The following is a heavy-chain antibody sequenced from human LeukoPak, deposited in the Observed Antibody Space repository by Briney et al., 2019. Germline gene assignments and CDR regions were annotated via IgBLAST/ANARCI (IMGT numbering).Heavy chain of an antibody. CDR1: GGSFSVYY. V-gene: IGHV4-34*01. D-gene: IGHD6-19*01. CDR2: INHSGST. Sequence: SETLSLTCAVYGGSFSVYYWSWIRQPPGRGLEWIGEINHSGSTNYNPSLKSRVTISVDTSKNQFSLKLSSVTAADTAVYYCATSYSSGWYAGYYYYMDVWGKGTTVTVSS. CDR3: ATSYSSGWYAGYYYYMDV. J-gene: IGHJ6*03.